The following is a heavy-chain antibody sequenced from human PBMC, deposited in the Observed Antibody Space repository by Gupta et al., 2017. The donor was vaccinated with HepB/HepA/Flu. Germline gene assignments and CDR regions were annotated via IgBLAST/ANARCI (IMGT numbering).Heavy chain of an antibody. V-gene: IGHV3-23*01. J-gene: IGHJ4*02. CDR1: GFTFNTYG. Sequence: EVPLLESGGGLVQPGGSLRLSCAASGFTFNTYGMSWVRQAPGKGLEWVSGISGSGATTYYADSAKGRFTISRDNSNNILYLQMKSLRAEDTALYYCAKDDSGGFDYWGQGTLVTVSS. CDR2: ISGSGATT. D-gene: IGHD2-21*02. CDR3: AKDDSGGFDY.